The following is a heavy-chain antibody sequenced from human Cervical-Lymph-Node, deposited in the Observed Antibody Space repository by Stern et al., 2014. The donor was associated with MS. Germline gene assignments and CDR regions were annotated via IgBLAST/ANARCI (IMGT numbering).Heavy chain of an antibody. D-gene: IGHD6-19*01. J-gene: IGHJ6*02. V-gene: IGHV1-46*01. CDR3: AREVAGHRLGMMDV. Sequence: QVQLVQSGAEVEKPGASVKVSCKASGYTFTSYYMHWVRQAPGQGLEWMGIINPNGGSATYAQKFQGRVTMTSDTSTRTVYIELSSLRSEDTAMYYCAREVAGHRLGMMDVWGQGTTVTVSS. CDR1: GYTFTSYY. CDR2: INPNGGSA.